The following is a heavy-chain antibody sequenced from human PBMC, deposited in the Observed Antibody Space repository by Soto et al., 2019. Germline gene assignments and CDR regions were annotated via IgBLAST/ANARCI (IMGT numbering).Heavy chain of an antibody. D-gene: IGHD3-10*01. CDR3: ARGGRLLWFGELPRGMEV. J-gene: IGHJ6*02. V-gene: IGHV4-30-4*01. Sequence: PSETLSLTCTVSGGSISSGDYYWSWIRQPPGKGLEWIGYIYYSGSTYYNPSLKSRVTISVDTSKNQFSLKLSSVTAADTAVYYCARGGRLLWFGELPRGMEVWGQGTTVTVSS. CDR1: GGSISSGDYY. CDR2: IYYSGST.